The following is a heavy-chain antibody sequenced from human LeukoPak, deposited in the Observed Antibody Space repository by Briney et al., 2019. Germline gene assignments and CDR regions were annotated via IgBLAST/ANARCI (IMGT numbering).Heavy chain of an antibody. CDR3: ARGRGAARPNYYYMDV. V-gene: IGHV4-34*01. D-gene: IGHD6-6*01. CDR1: GGSFSGYY. Sequence: PSETLSLTCAVYGGSFSGYYWSWIRQPPGKGLEWIGEINHSGSTNYNPSLKSRVTISVDTSKNLFSLKLSSVTAADTAVYYCARGRGAARPNYYYMDVWGKGTTVTVSS. J-gene: IGHJ6*03. CDR2: INHSGST.